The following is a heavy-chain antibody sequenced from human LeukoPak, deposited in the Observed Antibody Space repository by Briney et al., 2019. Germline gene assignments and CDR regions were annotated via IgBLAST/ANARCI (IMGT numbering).Heavy chain of an antibody. V-gene: IGHV3-7*03. CDR3: AKVLRYFDWLEDGMDV. D-gene: IGHD3-9*01. Sequence: GGSLRLSCAASGFTFSDYWMNWVRQPPGKGLEWVANIKEDGNEKNYVDSVKGRFTISRDNSKNTLYLQMNSLRAEDTAVYYCAKVLRYFDWLEDGMDVWGQGTTVTVSS. CDR2: IKEDGNEK. CDR1: GFTFSDYW. J-gene: IGHJ6*02.